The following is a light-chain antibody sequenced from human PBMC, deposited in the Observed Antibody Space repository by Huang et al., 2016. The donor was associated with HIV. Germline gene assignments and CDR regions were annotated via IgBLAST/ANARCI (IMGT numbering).Light chain of an antibody. CDR3: QHGWT. V-gene: IGKV1-5*03. CDR2: KAS. J-gene: IGKJ1*01. CDR1: QRINNW. Sequence: DIQMTQSAPTLSACVGDRVTITCRASQRINNWLAWYQQKFGQAPKLLISKASDLESDVSSRFSGNGSGTEFTLTINRLQADDVADYYCQHGWTFGQGTKVKIK.